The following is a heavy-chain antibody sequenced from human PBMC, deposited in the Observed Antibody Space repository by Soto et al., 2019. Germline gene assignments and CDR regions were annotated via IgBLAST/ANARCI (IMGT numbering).Heavy chain of an antibody. J-gene: IGHJ5*02. D-gene: IGHD3-10*01. CDR1: GDTFTNFG. V-gene: IGHV1-18*01. CDR3: ARVLRGVVNWFDP. Sequence: HLVQSGPEVKKPGASVTVSCKTSGDTFTNFGLSWVRQAPGQGLEWMGWIATYHSNRNYAQKFQGRLTLTTDTSTSTAYMELKSLGYDDTAVYYCARVLRGVVNWFDPWGQGTLVTVSS. CDR2: IATYHSNR.